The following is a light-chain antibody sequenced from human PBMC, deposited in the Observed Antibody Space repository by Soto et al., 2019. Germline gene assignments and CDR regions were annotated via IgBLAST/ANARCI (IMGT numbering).Light chain of an antibody. CDR1: QYISSNY. Sequence: EVVLTQSPGTLSLSPGERATLSCRASQYISSNYLAWYQQKPGRAPRLLIFGAFNRAPGVPDRFSGSASGTDFDLTISGLEPEDFAVYYCQQYDTSPLTFGGGTKV. CDR2: GAF. V-gene: IGKV3-20*01. CDR3: QQYDTSPLT. J-gene: IGKJ4*01.